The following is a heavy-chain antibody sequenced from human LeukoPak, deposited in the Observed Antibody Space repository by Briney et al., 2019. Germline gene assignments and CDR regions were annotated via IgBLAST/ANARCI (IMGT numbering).Heavy chain of an antibody. CDR3: ARHRAPHCSSTSCLIDAFDI. D-gene: IGHD2-2*01. Sequence: GESLKISCKGSGYSFTSYWIGWVRRMPGKGLEWMGIIYPGDSDTRYSPSFQGQVTISADKSITTAYLQWSSLKASDTAMYYCARHRAPHCSSTSCLIDAFDIWGQGTMVTVSS. CDR2: IYPGDSDT. J-gene: IGHJ3*02. V-gene: IGHV5-51*01. CDR1: GYSFTSYW.